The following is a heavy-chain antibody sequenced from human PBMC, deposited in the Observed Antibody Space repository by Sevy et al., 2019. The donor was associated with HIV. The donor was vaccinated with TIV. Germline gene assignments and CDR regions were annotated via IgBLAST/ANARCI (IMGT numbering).Heavy chain of an antibody. J-gene: IGHJ4*02. D-gene: IGHD2-2*01. V-gene: IGHV3-66*01. CDR1: GFTVSGNY. CDR2: IYSGGST. CDR3: ATVHFHHSTSYFDY. Sequence: GGSLRLSCAASGFTVSGNYMSWVRQAPGKGLEWVSVIYSGGSTYYADSVKGRFTISRDISKNTLYLQMSSFRAEDTAFYYCATVHFHHSTSYFDYWGQGTLVTVSS.